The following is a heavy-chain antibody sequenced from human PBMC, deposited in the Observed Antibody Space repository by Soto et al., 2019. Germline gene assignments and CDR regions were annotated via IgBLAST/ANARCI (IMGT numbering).Heavy chain of an antibody. Sequence: GGSLRLSCAASGFTLSSCPMSWVRQAPGKGLEWVSAISASGGSTYYADSVKGRFTISRDNSKNTLYLQMNSLRAEDTAVYYCAKRLTGTKGFDYWGPGTLVTVSS. D-gene: IGHD1-7*01. V-gene: IGHV3-23*01. CDR2: ISASGGST. J-gene: IGHJ4*02. CDR1: GFTLSSCP. CDR3: AKRLTGTKGFDY.